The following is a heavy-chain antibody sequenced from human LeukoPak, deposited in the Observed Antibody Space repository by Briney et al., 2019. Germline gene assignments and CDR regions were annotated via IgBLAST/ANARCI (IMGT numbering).Heavy chain of an antibody. D-gene: IGHD3-3*01. J-gene: IGHJ3*02. CDR1: GYSFTSYW. Sequence: GESLKISCKGSGYSFTSYWIGWVRQMPGKGLEGMGIIYPGDSDTRYSPSFQGQVTISADKSISTAYLQWSSLKASDTAMYYCARPGGDDFWSGYLAGAFDIWGQGTMVTVSS. V-gene: IGHV5-51*01. CDR3: ARPGGDDFWSGYLAGAFDI. CDR2: IYPGDSDT.